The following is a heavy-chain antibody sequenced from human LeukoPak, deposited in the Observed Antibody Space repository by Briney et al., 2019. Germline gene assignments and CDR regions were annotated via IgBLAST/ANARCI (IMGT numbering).Heavy chain of an antibody. CDR1: GFTVSSNY. D-gene: IGHD6-19*01. CDR2: ISYDGPNK. V-gene: IGHV3-30*03. J-gene: IGHJ4*02. Sequence: PGGSLRLSCAASGFTVSSNYMSWVRQAPGKGLEWVAVISYDGPNKNYADSVKGRFTISRDNSKNTLYLQMNSLRAEDTAVYYCARGVRIAVAGNIDYWGQGTLVTVSS. CDR3: ARGVRIAVAGNIDY.